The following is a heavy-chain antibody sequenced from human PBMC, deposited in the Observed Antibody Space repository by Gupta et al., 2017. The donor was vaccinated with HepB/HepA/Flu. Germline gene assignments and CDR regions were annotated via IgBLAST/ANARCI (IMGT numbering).Heavy chain of an antibody. CDR2: INHSGST. CDR3: ARGGPRGYYYYMDV. D-gene: IGHD3-16*01. CDR1: GGSFSGYY. J-gene: IGHJ6*03. V-gene: IGHV4-34*01. Sequence: QVQLQQWGAGLLKPSETLSLTCAVYGGSFSGYYWSWIRQPPGKGLEWIGEINHSGSTNYNPSLKSRVTISVDTSKNQFSLKLSSVTAADTAVYYCARGGPRGYYYYMDVWGKGTTVTVSS.